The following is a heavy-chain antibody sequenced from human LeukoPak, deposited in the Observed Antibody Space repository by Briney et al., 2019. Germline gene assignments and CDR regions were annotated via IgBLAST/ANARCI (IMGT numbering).Heavy chain of an antibody. CDR2: ISSSSSYI. CDR3: AREQSSSSGFDY. CDR1: GFTFSSYS. V-gene: IGHV3-21*01. J-gene: IGHJ4*02. D-gene: IGHD6-13*01. Sequence: GGSLRLSCAASGFTFSSYSMNWVRQAPGNGLEWVSSISSSSSYIYYADSVKGRFTISRDNAKNSLYLQMNSLRAEDTAVYYCAREQSSSSGFDYWGQGTLVTVSS.